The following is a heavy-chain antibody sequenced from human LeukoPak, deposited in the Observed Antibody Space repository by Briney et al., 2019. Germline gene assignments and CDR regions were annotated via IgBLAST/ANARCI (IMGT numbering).Heavy chain of an antibody. CDR2: IGISDTTT. CDR1: GFTFRTYA. J-gene: IGHJ4*02. V-gene: IGHV3-48*04. CDR3: ARDSRVGSTFDY. D-gene: IGHD1-26*01. Sequence: GGSLRLSCTASGFTFRTYAMSWVRQAPGKGPQWVSYIGISDTTTYYADSVKGRFTISRDNAKNSLYLQMSSLRVEDTAIYYCARDSRVGSTFDYWGQGSLLTVSS.